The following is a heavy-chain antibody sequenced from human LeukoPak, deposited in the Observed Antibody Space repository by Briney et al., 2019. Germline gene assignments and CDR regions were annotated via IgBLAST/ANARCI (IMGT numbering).Heavy chain of an antibody. V-gene: IGHV4-59*01. CDR3: ARDDDSSGYLGY. CDR1: GASISSYY. J-gene: IGHJ4*02. CDR2: IYYSGST. Sequence: SETLSLTCTVSGASISSYYWSWIRQPPGKGLEWIGYIYYSGSTNYNPSLKSRVAISVDTSKNQFSLKLSSVTAADTAVYYCARDDDSSGYLGYWGQGTLVTVSS. D-gene: IGHD3-22*01.